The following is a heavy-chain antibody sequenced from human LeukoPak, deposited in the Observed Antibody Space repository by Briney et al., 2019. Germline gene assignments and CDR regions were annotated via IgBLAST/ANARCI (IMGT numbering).Heavy chain of an antibody. CDR3: ARDRPDGRTSFDY. D-gene: IGHD1-14*01. CDR2: INGDGRRI. V-gene: IGHV3-74*03. J-gene: IGHJ4*02. CDR1: GFTFSSHW. Sequence: GGSLRLSCAASGFTFSSHWMHWVRQVPGKGLAWVSRINGDGRRITYADSVKGRFTISRDNAKNTLFLQMDSLRAEDTALYYCARDRPDGRTSFDYWGLGTLVTVSS.